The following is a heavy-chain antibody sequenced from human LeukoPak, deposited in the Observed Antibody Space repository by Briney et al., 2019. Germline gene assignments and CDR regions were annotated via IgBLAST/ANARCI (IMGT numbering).Heavy chain of an antibody. CDR2: ITYNSGTI. D-gene: IGHD5-18*01. CDR3: ARDSGYSYADDY. J-gene: IGHJ4*02. V-gene: IGHV3-48*02. CDR1: GFTFRSYA. Sequence: EGSLRLSCAASGFTFRSYAMQWVRQAPGKGLEWVSYITYNSGTIFYADSVKGRFTISRDNAKDSLYLQMSSLRDEDTAVYYCARDSGYSYADDYWGQGTLVTGSS.